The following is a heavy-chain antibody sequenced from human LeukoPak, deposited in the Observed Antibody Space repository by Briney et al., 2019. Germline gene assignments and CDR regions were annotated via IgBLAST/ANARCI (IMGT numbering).Heavy chain of an antibody. CDR1: GFTLDDYA. J-gene: IGHJ4*02. CDR3: AKDITLDYYDSSGYFDY. CDR2: ISWNSGSI. V-gene: IGHV3-9*03. Sequence: PGGSLRLSCAASGFTLDDYAMHWVRQAPGKGLEWVSGISWNSGSIGYADSVKGRFTISRDNAKNSLYLQMNSLRAEDMALYYCAKDITLDYYDSSGYFDYWGQGTLVTVSS. D-gene: IGHD3-22*01.